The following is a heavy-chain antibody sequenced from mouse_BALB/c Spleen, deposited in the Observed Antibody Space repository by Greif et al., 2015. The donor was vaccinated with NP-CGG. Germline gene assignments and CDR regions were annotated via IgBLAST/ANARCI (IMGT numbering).Heavy chain of an antibody. V-gene: IGHV5-4*02. J-gene: IGHJ4*01. CDR1: GFTFSDYY. CDR2: ISDGGSYT. Sequence: EVKLVESGGGLVKPGGSLKLSCAASGFTFSDYYMYWVRQTPEKRLEWVATISDGGSYTYYPDSVKGRFTISRDNAKNNLYLQMNSLKSEYTAMYYSAISYDYLMDCWGQGTSVPVSS. D-gene: IGHD2-4*01. CDR3: AISYDYLMDC.